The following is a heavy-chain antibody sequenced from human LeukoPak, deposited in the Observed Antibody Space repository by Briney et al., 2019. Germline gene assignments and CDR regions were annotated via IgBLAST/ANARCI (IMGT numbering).Heavy chain of an antibody. CDR1: GFTFSDYF. D-gene: IGHD3-9*01. CDR2: ISSSSSYI. J-gene: IGHJ4*02. CDR3: ARAEPYYDILTGFDFDY. Sequence: GGSLRLSCVASGFTFSDYFMSWIRQAPGKGLEWVSSISSSSSYIYYADSVKGRFTISRDNAKNSLYLQMNSLRAEDTAVYYCARAEPYYDILTGFDFDYWGQGTLVTVSS. V-gene: IGHV3-11*06.